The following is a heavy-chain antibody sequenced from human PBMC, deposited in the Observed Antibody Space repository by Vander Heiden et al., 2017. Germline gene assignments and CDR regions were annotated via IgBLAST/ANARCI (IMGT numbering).Heavy chain of an antibody. Sequence: QFQLPASGPGLVKPSETLSLTCTVPRGPLRGSSSYWGWIRQAPGKGVEWIGSMYYNSGRTYYNQPLKRRVAIIMGTSKNQVSLKLNAVTAADTAVYFCATTYDGSGSSMFTWFDPWGRGTLVTVSS. CDR3: ATTYDGSGSSMFTWFDP. CDR1: RGPLRGSSSY. D-gene: IGHD3-10*01. J-gene: IGHJ5*02. V-gene: IGHV4-39*01. CDR2: MYYNSGRT.